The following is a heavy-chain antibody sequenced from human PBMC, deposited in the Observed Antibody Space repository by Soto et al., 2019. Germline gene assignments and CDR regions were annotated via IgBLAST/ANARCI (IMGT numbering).Heavy chain of an antibody. CDR2: IYYSGST. J-gene: IGHJ4*02. CDR1: GGSISSGGYY. D-gene: IGHD3-3*01. Sequence: SETLSLTCTVSGGSISSGGYYWSWIRQHPGKGLEWIGYIYYSGSTYYNPSLKSRVTISVDTSKNQFSLKLSSVTAADTAVYYCARDPDYDFWSGPIDYWGQGTLVTVSS. V-gene: IGHV4-31*03. CDR3: ARDPDYDFWSGPIDY.